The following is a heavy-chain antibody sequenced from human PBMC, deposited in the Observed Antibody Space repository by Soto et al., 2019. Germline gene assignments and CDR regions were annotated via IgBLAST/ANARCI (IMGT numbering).Heavy chain of an antibody. Sequence: QVQLVESGGGVVQPGRSLRLSCAASGFTFSSYGMHWVRQAPGKGLEWVAVIWYDGSNKYYADSVKGRFTISRDNSKNTLYLQMNSLRAEDTAVYYCARDYRGYGGAPEGPDYWGQGTLVTVSS. D-gene: IGHD5-12*01. CDR3: ARDYRGYGGAPEGPDY. CDR2: IWYDGSNK. J-gene: IGHJ4*02. V-gene: IGHV3-33*01. CDR1: GFTFSSYG.